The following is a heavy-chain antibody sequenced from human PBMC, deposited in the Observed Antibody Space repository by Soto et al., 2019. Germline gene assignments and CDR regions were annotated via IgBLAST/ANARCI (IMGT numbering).Heavy chain of an antibody. Sequence: QEILVESGGCVVQSGTSLRLSCAASGFTFSSFAMHWVRQAPGKGLEWVSVISFNGLSQFYADSVRGRVTVSRDNSKNTLYLQLDSLRPDDTAVYSCARGGRGLRGAFDVWGQGTEVSVS. J-gene: IGHJ3*01. CDR1: GFTFSSFA. CDR2: ISFNGLSQ. D-gene: IGHD3-16*01. CDR3: ARGGRGLRGAFDV. V-gene: IGHV3-30*04.